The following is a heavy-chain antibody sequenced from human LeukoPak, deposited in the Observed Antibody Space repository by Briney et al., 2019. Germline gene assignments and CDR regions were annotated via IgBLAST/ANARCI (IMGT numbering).Heavy chain of an antibody. V-gene: IGHV3-23*01. D-gene: IGHD2-21*02. CDR3: VKARMPHCGTDCLES. Sequence: PGESLRLSCAASGFTFSNYGMGWVRQAPGKGLEWVSVIRGSGGGTYYADSVKGRFTISRDNSKNTVYLQMNSLRAEDTAVYYCVKARMPHCGTDCLESWGQGTLVTVSS. J-gene: IGHJ4*02. CDR1: GFTFSNYG. CDR2: IRGSGGGT.